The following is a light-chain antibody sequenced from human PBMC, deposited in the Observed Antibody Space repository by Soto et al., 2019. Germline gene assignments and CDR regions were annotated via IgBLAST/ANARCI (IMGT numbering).Light chain of an antibody. CDR2: SND. CDR3: AAWDDSLSGVV. CDR1: RSNIGSNL. J-gene: IGLJ2*01. Sequence: QSAVTQPPSVSGTPGQRVTIFCSGRRSNIGSNLVYWYQQLPGTAPKLLIFSNDQRPPGVPDRFSGSRSGTSASLAISGLRSEDEGDYYCAAWDDSLSGVVFGGGTKVTVL. V-gene: IGLV1-47*02.